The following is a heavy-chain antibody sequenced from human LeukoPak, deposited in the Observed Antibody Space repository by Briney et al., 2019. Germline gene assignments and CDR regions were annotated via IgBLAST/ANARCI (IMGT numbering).Heavy chain of an antibody. CDR2: IYYSGST. J-gene: IGHJ3*02. CDR1: GGSISSSSYY. CDR3: ARTGDIVVVPAALDAFDI. V-gene: IGHV4-39*01. D-gene: IGHD2-2*01. Sequence: SETLSLTCTVSGGSISSSSYYWGWIRQPQGKGLEWIGSIYYSGSTYYNPSLKSRVTISVDTSKNQFSLKLSSVTAADTAVYYCARTGDIVVVPAALDAFDIWGQGTMVTVSS.